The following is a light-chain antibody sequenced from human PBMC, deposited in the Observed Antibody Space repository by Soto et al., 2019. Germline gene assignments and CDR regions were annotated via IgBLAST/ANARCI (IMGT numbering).Light chain of an antibody. V-gene: IGKV3-11*01. CDR3: QHRSNWLT. CDR1: QRVYSY. CDR2: DVS. Sequence: EIVLTQSPATLSLSPGERATLSCRASQRVYSYLVWYQQKPGQAPRLLIHDVSNRAVGIPARFSGSGSETDFTLTISSLEPEDSAVYYCQHRSNWLTFGGGTKVEIK. J-gene: IGKJ4*01.